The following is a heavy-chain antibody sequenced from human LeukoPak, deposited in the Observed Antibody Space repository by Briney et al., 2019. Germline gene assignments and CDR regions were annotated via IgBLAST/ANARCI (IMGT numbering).Heavy chain of an antibody. CDR1: GFTFTSSA. CDR2: IVVGSGNT. J-gene: IGHJ4*02. Sequence: SVKVSCKASGFTFTSSAVQWVRQARGQRLEWIGWIVVGSGNTNYARKFQERVTITRDMSTSTAYMELSSLRSEDTAVYYCAAVELYDILTGYYIGEGYYFDYWGQGTLVTVSS. D-gene: IGHD3-9*01. V-gene: IGHV1-58*01. CDR3: AAVELYDILTGYYIGEGYYFDY.